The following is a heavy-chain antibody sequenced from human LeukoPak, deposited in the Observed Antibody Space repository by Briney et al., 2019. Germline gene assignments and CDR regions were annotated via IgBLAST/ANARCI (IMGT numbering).Heavy chain of an antibody. CDR3: ARWGYHSRGYYPYLDAFDI. CDR2: ITSIGDYI. V-gene: IGHV3-21*06. CDR1: GFTFSLYS. Sequence: GGSLRLSCAASGFTFSLYSMNWVRQAPGKGLEWVSSITSIGDYIFYADSMKGRFTISRDNAENSLYLEMNSLRAEGTAVYYCARWGYHSRGYYPYLDAFDIWGQGTMVTVSS. D-gene: IGHD3-22*01. J-gene: IGHJ3*02.